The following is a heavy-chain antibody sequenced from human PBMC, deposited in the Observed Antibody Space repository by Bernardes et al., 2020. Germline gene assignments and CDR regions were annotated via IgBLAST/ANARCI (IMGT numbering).Heavy chain of an antibody. J-gene: IGHJ4*02. CDR3: ARDGRYGDYYFDS. V-gene: IGHV3-48*01. Sequence: GGSLRLSGAASGFIFSNYNMHWVRQAPGKGLEWVAYISSGSSSIYYADSVKGRFTISRDTAKNSLYLQMNSLRAGDTAIYYCARDGRYGDYYFDSWGQGTLVTVSS. CDR2: ISSGSSSI. CDR1: GFIFSNYN. D-gene: IGHD4-17*01.